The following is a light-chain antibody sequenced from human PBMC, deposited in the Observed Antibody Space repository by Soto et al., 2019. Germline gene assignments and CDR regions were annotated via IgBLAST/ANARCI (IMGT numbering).Light chain of an antibody. J-gene: IGKJ3*01. V-gene: IGKV1-9*01. Sequence: IQLTQSPSFLSASVGDRVTITCRASQGISSFLAWYQQKPGKAPKLLIYAASTLQTGVPSRFSGSGSGTDFTLTISSLQADDFATYYCQQLKSFPRTFGPGTKVDVK. CDR3: QQLKSFPRT. CDR1: QGISSF. CDR2: AAS.